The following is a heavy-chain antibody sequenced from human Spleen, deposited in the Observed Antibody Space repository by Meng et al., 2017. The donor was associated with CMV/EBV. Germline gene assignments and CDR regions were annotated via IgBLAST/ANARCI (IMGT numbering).Heavy chain of an antibody. CDR1: GGTFSSYT. CDR3: ARVQVPAAVNYYYGMDV. D-gene: IGHD2-2*01. V-gene: IGHV1-69*02. Sequence: SVKVSCKASGGTFSSYTISWVRQAPGQGLEWMGRIIPILGIANYAQKFQGRVTITADKSTSTAYMELSSLRSEDTAVYYCARVQVPAAVNYYYGMDVWGQGTTVTVSS. CDR2: IIPILGIA. J-gene: IGHJ6*02.